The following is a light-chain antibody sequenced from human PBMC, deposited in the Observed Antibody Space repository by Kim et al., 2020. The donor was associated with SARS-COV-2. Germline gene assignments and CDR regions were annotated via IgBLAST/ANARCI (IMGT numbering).Light chain of an antibody. CDR3: QQSYHTPYS. J-gene: IGKJ2*03. CDR2: ATS. V-gene: IGKV1-39*01. Sequence: SASVGDRVNITCRASQTISGYLNWYQQRPGKAPKLLIYATSSLQGGVPPRFSGSESGTGFTLTINSLQPEDFATYYCQQSYHTPYSFGQGTKLEI. CDR1: QTISGY.